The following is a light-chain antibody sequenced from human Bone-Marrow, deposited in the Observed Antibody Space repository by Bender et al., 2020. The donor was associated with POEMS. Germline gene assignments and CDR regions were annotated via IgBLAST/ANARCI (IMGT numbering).Light chain of an antibody. CDR3: QTVDSNNAWV. CDR2: RDS. J-gene: IGLJ3*02. Sequence: SYEVTQPPSLSVSPGQTARITCSGDALPKQYVYWYQQKSGQAPVLVIYRDSERPSGIPERFSGSTSGTTVTLTIAEVQVEDEGDYYCQTVDSNNAWVFGGGTRLTVL. CDR1: ALPKQY. V-gene: IGLV3-25*03.